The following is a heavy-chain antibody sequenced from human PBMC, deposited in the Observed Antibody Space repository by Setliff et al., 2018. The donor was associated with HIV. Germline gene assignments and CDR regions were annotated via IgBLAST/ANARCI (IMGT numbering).Heavy chain of an antibody. CDR3: AGGSGYPSNWSDP. V-gene: IGHV4-39*01. J-gene: IGHJ5*02. CDR1: GGSITTSTFY. D-gene: IGHD3-22*01. Sequence: KPSETLSLTCTVSGGSITTSTFYWGWFRQPPGEGLEWIGSIYYSGTTYYAPSLETRLTISVDTSTNQFSLKLTSVTAADTAMYFCAGGSGYPSNWSDPWGQGILVTVSS. CDR2: IYYSGTT.